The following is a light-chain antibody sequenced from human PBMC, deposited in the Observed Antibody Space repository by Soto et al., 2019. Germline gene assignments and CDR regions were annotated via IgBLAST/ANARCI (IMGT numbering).Light chain of an antibody. Sequence: QSVLTQPPSVSGAPGQRITISCTGTSSNIGAGYDVHWYQQLPGTAPKLLIYGDTNRPSGVPDRFSGSKSGTSASLAITGFPAEDEADYYCQSYDSALSVYVVFGGGTKLTVL. J-gene: IGLJ2*01. CDR3: QSYDSALSVYVV. CDR1: SSNIGAGYD. CDR2: GDT. V-gene: IGLV1-40*01.